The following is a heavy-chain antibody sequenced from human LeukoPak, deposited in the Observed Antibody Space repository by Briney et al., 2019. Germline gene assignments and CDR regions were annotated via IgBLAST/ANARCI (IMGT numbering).Heavy chain of an antibody. J-gene: IGHJ6*03. CDR2: IYYSGST. Sequence: SETLSLTCTVSGGSLSSHYWSWIRQPPGKGLEWIGYIYYSGSTNYYPSLKTRVTISVDTSKNQFSLKLRSVTAADTAVYYCARVAYDFWSGYDYYYMDVWGKGTTVTVSS. CDR1: GGSLSSHY. CDR3: ARVAYDFWSGYDYYYMDV. V-gene: IGHV4-59*11. D-gene: IGHD3-3*01.